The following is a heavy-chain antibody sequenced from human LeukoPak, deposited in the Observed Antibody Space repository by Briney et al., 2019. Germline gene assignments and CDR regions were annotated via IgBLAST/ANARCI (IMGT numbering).Heavy chain of an antibody. CDR1: GLTFDDYA. Sequence: GRSLRLSCAASGLTFDDYAMHWVRQAPGKGLEWVSGISWNSGSIGYADSVKGRFTISRDNAKNSLYLQMNSLRAEDTALYYCAKGAPPDNYDSSGYYDYWGQGTLVTVSS. J-gene: IGHJ4*02. D-gene: IGHD3-22*01. CDR2: ISWNSGSI. CDR3: AKGAPPDNYDSSGYYDY. V-gene: IGHV3-9*01.